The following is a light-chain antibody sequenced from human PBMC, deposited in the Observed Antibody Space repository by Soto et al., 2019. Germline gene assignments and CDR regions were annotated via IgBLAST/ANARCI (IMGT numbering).Light chain of an antibody. J-gene: IGKJ2*01. Sequence: EIVLTQSPGTLSLSPGDRATLSCWASQSVSSDYLVWYQQKPGQAPRLLLYAASSRATGIPDRFSGSGSGPVFTPIISRLVLADCGVYFCQQYDTSPYTFGQGAKLEIK. CDR3: QQYDTSPYT. CDR1: QSVSSDY. V-gene: IGKV3-20*01. CDR2: AAS.